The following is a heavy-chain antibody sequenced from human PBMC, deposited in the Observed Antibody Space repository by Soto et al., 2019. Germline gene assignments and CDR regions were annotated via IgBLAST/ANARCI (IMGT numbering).Heavy chain of an antibody. D-gene: IGHD4-17*01. CDR3: AKVHVTTTVTTVGY. Sequence: QVQLVESGGGVVQPGRSLRLSCAASGLTFSNYGMHWVSKAPGKGLEWVAVISYHGCDKYYADSVKGRFTISRDNSKNTLYLQMDSLRAEDTAVYYCAKVHVTTTVTTVGYWGQGTLVTVSS. V-gene: IGHV3-30*18. CDR2: ISYHGCDK. J-gene: IGHJ4*02. CDR1: GLTFSNYG.